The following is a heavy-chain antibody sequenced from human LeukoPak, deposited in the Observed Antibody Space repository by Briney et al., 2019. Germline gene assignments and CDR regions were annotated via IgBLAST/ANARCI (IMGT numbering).Heavy chain of an antibody. Sequence: GGSLRLSCAASGFTFSSYDMTWVRQAPGRGLEWVSYISSRSATIYYADSVKGRFTISRDNAKNSLYLQMNSLRAEDTAVYYCARRAGAYSHPYDYWGQGTLVTVSS. CDR1: GFTFSSYD. CDR3: ARRAGAYSHPYDY. J-gene: IGHJ4*02. V-gene: IGHV3-48*01. CDR2: ISSRSATI. D-gene: IGHD4/OR15-4a*01.